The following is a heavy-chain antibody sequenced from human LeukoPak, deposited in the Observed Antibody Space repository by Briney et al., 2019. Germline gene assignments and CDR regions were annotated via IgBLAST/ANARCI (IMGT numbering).Heavy chain of an antibody. CDR3: ARGDGVYVY. V-gene: IGHV3-53*01. CDR2: IYFGGTT. D-gene: IGHD5/OR15-5a*01. CDR1: GFTVSSNY. Sequence: GGSLRLSCAASGFTVSSNYMTWVRQAPGQGLEWVSVIYFGGTTYYADSVKGRFTISRDNSKNTVYLQMNSLRVEDTAVYYCARGDGVYVYWGQGTLVTASS. J-gene: IGHJ4*02.